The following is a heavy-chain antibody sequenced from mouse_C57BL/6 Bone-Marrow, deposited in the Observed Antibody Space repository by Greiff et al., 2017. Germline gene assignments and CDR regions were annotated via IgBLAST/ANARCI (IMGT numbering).Heavy chain of an antibody. J-gene: IGHJ2*01. CDR2: ISYDGSN. D-gene: IGHD2-3*01. CDR3: ARWRGWLPYYFDY. V-gene: IGHV3-6*01. CDR1: GYSITSGYY. Sequence: EVQLMESGPGLVKPSQSLSLTCSVTGYSITSGYYWNWIRQFPGNKLEWMGYISYDGSNNYNPSLKNRISITRDTSKNQFFLKLNSVTTEDTATYYCARWRGWLPYYFDYWGQGTTLTVSS.